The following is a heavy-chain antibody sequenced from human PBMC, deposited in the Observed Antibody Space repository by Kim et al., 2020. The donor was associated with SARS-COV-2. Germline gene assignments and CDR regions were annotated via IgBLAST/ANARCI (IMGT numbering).Heavy chain of an antibody. CDR1: GFTFSTSW. CDR3: ARRPGLGSDY. Sequence: GGSLRLSCAASGFTFSTSWMTWVRQAPGKGLEWLANINQDGSEKYYVDSVKGRFTISRDNAKNSLYLQMNSLRVEDTAVYYCARRPGLGSDYWGQGTLVT. J-gene: IGHJ4*02. V-gene: IGHV3-7*01. D-gene: IGHD7-27*01. CDR2: INQDGSEK.